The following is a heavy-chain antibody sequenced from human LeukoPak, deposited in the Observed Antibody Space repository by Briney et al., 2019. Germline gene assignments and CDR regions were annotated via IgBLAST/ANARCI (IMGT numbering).Heavy chain of an antibody. CDR1: GFTFSNAW. Sequence: GGSLRLSCAASGFTFSNAWMSWVRQAPGKGLEWVGRVKSKTAGGTRDYAAPVKGRFTISRDDSRNTLYLQMNSLKIEDTAVYYCTTEYDSTGYYPWYFHYWGQGTLVTVSS. V-gene: IGHV3-15*01. J-gene: IGHJ4*02. D-gene: IGHD3-22*01. CDR3: TTEYDSTGYYPWYFHY. CDR2: VKSKTAGGTR.